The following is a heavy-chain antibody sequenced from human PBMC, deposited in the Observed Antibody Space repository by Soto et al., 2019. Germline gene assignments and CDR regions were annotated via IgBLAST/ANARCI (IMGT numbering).Heavy chain of an antibody. V-gene: IGHV1-69*13. CDR1: GGTFNNYA. CDR2: IIPIFNSA. D-gene: IGHD5-12*01. J-gene: IGHJ4*02. Sequence: SVKVSCKASGGTFNNYALSWVRQAPGQGLEWMGGIIPIFNSANYAQKFQGRVTITADDSTSTAYMELRSLRPDDTAVYYCAREVTVASYSFDFWGQGTLVTVSS. CDR3: AREVTVASYSFDF.